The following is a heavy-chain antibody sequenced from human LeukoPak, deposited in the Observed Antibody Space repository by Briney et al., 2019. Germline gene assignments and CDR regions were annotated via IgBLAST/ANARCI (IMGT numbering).Heavy chain of an antibody. Sequence: ASVKVSCKASGYTFTSYAMHWVRQAPGQRLEWMGWINAGNGNTKYSQKFQGRVTITRDTSASIAYMELSSLRSEDTAVYYCAVGSASAAGYFDYWGQGTLVTVSS. CDR1: GYTFTSYA. CDR2: INAGNGNT. J-gene: IGHJ4*02. D-gene: IGHD6-13*01. V-gene: IGHV1-3*01. CDR3: AVGSASAAGYFDY.